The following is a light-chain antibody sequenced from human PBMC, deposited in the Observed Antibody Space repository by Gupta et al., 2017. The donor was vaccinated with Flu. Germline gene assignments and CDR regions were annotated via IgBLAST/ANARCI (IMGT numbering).Light chain of an antibody. CDR2: AAC. V-gene: IGKV1-12*01. CDR3: QQTDSFPLT. J-gene: IGKJ4*01. CDR1: HDITSC. Sequence: DSQTTQPQSSESANVGDSVTITCRANHDITSCLAWYQQKPGKTPKLVIYAACSLKGGVPSRFRDSGSGTAFALTITNLQPENFAIYYCQQTDSFPLTFGGGTRVEI.